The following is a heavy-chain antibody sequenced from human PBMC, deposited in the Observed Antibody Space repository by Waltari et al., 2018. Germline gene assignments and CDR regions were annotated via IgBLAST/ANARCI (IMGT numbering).Heavy chain of an antibody. J-gene: IGHJ5*02. CDR3: ARGPHPPSYYDFWSGYDGRWFDP. Sequence: QVQLQQWGAGLLKPSETLSLTCAVYGGSFSGYYWSWIRQPPGKGLEWIGEINHSGSTNHNPSRKSRGTISVDTARSQFSLKLSAVTAADTAVYYCARGPHPPSYYDFWSGYDGRWFDPWGQGTLVTVSS. V-gene: IGHV4-34*01. CDR1: GGSFSGYY. D-gene: IGHD3-3*01. CDR2: INHSGST.